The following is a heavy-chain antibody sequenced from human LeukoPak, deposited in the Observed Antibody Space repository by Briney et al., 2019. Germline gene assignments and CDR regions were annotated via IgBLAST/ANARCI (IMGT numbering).Heavy chain of an antibody. V-gene: IGHV4-59*01. CDR3: ARGGDPDTRYVAAAYGMDV. CDR1: GGSISSYY. J-gene: IGHJ6*02. Sequence: PSETLSLTCTASGGSISSYYRSWIRQPPGKGLEWIGYIYDSGSTNYTPSLKSRVTLSVDTSKNQFSLKLSTVTAADTAVYYCARGGDPDTRYVAAAYGMDVWGQGTTVTVSS. D-gene: IGHD6-13*01. CDR2: IYDSGST.